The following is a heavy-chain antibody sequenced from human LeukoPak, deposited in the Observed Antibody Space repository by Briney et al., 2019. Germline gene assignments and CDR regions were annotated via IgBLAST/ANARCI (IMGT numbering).Heavy chain of an antibody. CDR3: ARGSSGWWGVNWFDP. D-gene: IGHD6-13*01. CDR1: GYTFTGYY. V-gene: IGHV1-2*02. J-gene: IGHJ5*02. CDR2: INPNSGGT. Sequence: ASVKVSCKASGYTFTGYYMHWVRQAPGQGLEWMGWINPNSGGTNYAQKFQGRVTMARDTSISTAYMELSRLRSDDTAVYYCARGSSGWWGVNWFDPWGQGTLVTVSS.